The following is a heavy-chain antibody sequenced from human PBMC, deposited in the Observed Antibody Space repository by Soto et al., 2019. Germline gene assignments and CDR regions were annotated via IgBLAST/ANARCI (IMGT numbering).Heavy chain of an antibody. D-gene: IGHD3-22*01. J-gene: IGHJ4*02. Sequence: PLVTLSVTWTFTDCYISSSIYYWGWIHQPPGRGLEWIGSIHYSGSTYYNPSLKSRVTISVDTSKNQFSLKLSSVTAADTAVYYCASRGYYDSSGYYHLDYWGQGTMVTVSS. CDR1: DCYISSSIYY. V-gene: IGHV4-39*01. CDR3: ASRGYYDSSGYYHLDY. CDR2: IHYSGST.